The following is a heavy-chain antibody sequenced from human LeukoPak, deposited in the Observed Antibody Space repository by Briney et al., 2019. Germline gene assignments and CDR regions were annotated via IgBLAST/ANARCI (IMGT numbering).Heavy chain of an antibody. Sequence: PSGTLSLTCAVSSDSIRSNNWWSGGRQPPGKGLEWIGEIYHSGSTNYNPSLKSRVTISADTSKNQLSLKLSSVTAADTAVYYCVRVPFAFYGMEVWGKGTTVSVSS. V-gene: IGHV4-4*02. CDR1: SDSIRSNNW. CDR3: VRVPFAFYGMEV. D-gene: IGHD4/OR15-4a*01. CDR2: IYHSGST. J-gene: IGHJ6*04.